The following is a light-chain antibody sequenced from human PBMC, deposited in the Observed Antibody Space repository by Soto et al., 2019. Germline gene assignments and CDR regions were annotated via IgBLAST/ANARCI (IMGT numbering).Light chain of an antibody. Sequence: QAVVTQPPSVSGARGQRVTISCTGSSSNIGAGYDVHWYQQLPGTAPKLLIYGNSNRPSGVPDRFSGSKSGTSASLAITGLQAEDEADYYCQSYDSSLSAHVVFGGGTKLTVL. J-gene: IGLJ2*01. V-gene: IGLV1-40*01. CDR1: SSNIGAGYD. CDR2: GNS. CDR3: QSYDSSLSAHVV.